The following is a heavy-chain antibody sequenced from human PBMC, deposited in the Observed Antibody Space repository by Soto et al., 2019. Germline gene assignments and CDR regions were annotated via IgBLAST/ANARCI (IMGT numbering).Heavy chain of an antibody. CDR2: IGSSGDYA. V-gene: IGHV3-11*06. CDR3: AREPGYYGLDV. J-gene: IGHJ6*02. CDR1: GGSINSYW. Sequence: QVQLQESGPGLVKPSETLSLTCSVSGGSINSYWWSWIRQPPGKGLEWVSYIGSSGDYANYADSVKGRFTISRDNAKNSLYLQMNSLRAEDTAVYYCAREPGYYGLDVWGQGTTVAVSS.